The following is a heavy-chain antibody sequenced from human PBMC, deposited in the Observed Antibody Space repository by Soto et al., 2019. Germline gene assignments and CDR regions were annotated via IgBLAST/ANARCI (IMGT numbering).Heavy chain of an antibody. Sequence: QVQLVESGGGVVQPGRSLRLSCAASGFTFSSYAMHWVRQAPGKGLEWVAVISYDGSHKYYADSLKGRFTISRDNSKNPLYLQMNSPKAKDTAVYYCARECPADSMGWASHAFDIWGQGTMVTVSS. D-gene: IGHD3-22*01. J-gene: IGHJ3*02. V-gene: IGHV3-30-3*01. CDR1: GFTFSSYA. CDR3: ARECPADSMGWASHAFDI. CDR2: ISYDGSHK.